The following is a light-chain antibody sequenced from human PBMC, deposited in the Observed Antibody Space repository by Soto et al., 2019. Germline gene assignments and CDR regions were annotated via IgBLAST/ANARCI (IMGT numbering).Light chain of an antibody. V-gene: IGKV3-20*01. CDR2: GAS. Sequence: EIVLTQSPGTLSLSPGERATLSCRASQTIKSNYLAWYQQTPGQAPRLLIYGASSRATGIPDRFSGSGSVTDFTLTISSLEPEDFAVYYCQQYGSSPWTFGQGTKVDIK. CDR3: QQYGSSPWT. CDR1: QTIKSNY. J-gene: IGKJ1*01.